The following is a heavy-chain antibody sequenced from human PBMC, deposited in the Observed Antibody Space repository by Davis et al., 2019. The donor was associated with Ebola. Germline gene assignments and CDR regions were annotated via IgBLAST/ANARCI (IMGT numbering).Heavy chain of an antibody. D-gene: IGHD6-19*01. V-gene: IGHV3-23*01. CDR1: GFTFSSYA. CDR2: ISGSGGST. J-gene: IGHJ6*02. Sequence: PAGSLRLSCAASGFTFSSYAMSWVRQAPGKGLEWVSAISGSGGSTYYADSVKGRFTISRDNSKNTLYLQMNSLRAEDTAVYYCAKEGPIYSSGWGYYYGMDVWGQGTTVTVSS. CDR3: AKEGPIYSSGWGYYYGMDV.